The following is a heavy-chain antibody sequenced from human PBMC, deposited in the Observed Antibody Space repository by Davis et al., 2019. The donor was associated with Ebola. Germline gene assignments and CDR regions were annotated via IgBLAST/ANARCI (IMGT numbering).Heavy chain of an antibody. Sequence: GESLKISCAASGFTFSSYAMHWVRQAPGKGLEWVAVISYDGSNKYYADSVKGRFTISRDNSKNTLYLQMNSLRAEDTAVYYCARSMESMIVVGYAFDIWGQGTMVTVSS. CDR3: ARSMESMIVVGYAFDI. CDR1: GFTFSSYA. V-gene: IGHV3-30-3*01. J-gene: IGHJ3*02. CDR2: ISYDGSNK. D-gene: IGHD3-22*01.